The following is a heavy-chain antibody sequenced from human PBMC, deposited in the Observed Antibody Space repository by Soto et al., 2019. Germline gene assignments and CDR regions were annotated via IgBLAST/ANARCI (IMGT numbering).Heavy chain of an antibody. Sequence: QSGGSLRLSCAGSIFTLTRSAVSCVRHAPGKGLEWVSGISAGVGGTYYADSVKGRFTISRDISKNTVYLQMNGLRVEDTAVYYCARGMWQWMERLASWG. CDR1: IFTLTRSA. J-gene: IGHJ5*01. CDR3: ARGMWQWMERLAS. CDR2: ISAGVGGT. D-gene: IGHD6-19*01. V-gene: IGHV3-23*01.